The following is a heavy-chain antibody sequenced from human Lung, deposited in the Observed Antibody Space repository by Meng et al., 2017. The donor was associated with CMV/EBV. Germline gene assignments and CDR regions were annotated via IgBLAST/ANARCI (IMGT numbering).Heavy chain of an antibody. CDR1: GGSISSSSYY. CDR3: ASLPKMGIATTGPH. Sequence: GSLRLSCTVSGGSISSSSYYWGWIRQPPGQGLEWIGSIYHSGNTYYKPSLQSRVTITADTSKSQFSLELSSVTAADTAVYYCASLPKMGIATTGPHWGQGTLVTVSS. CDR2: IYHSGNT. J-gene: IGHJ4*02. V-gene: IGHV4-39*07. D-gene: IGHD6-13*01.